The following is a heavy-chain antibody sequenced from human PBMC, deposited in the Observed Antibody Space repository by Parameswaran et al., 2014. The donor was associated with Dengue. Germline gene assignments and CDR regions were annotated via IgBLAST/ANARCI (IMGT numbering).Heavy chain of an antibody. J-gene: IGHJ6*02. CDR3: ARHRADYGGNSRSYYYYGMDV. Sequence: ASETLSLTCTVSGGSISSSSYYWGWIRQPPGKGLEWIGSIYYSGSTYYNPSLKSRVTISVDTSKNQFSLKLSSVTAADTAVYYCARHRADYGGNSRSYYYYGMDVWGQGTTVTVSS. D-gene: IGHD4-23*01. CDR1: GGSISSSSYY. V-gene: IGHV4-39*01. CDR2: IYYSGST.